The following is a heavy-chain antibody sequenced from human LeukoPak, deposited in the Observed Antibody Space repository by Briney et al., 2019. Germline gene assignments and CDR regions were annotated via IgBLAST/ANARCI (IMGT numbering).Heavy chain of an antibody. D-gene: IGHD4-23*01. CDR1: GGSVGSGSYY. J-gene: IGHJ4*02. CDR3: AREHVGGGISGILGY. Sequence: SETLSLTCTVSGGSVGSGSYYWSWIRQPAGKGLEWIGRIYTSGYTNYNPSLKSRVTISFGTSDNQLSLTLSSVTAADTALYYCAREHVGGGISGILGYWGQGALVTVSS. CDR2: IYTSGYT. V-gene: IGHV4-61*02.